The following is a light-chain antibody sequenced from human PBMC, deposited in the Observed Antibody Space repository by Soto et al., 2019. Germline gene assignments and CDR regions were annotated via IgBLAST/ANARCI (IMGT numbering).Light chain of an antibody. CDR2: AAS. CDR1: QGISDF. V-gene: IGKV1-27*01. J-gene: IGKJ4*01. Sequence: DIQMTQSPSSLSASVGDRVTITCRASQGISDFLAWYQHKPGKVPKLLLYAASTLQSGVPSRFSGSGSGTDFTLTISSLQPEDVATYYCQKYKSAPSLTFGGGTNVQIK. CDR3: QKYKSAPSLT.